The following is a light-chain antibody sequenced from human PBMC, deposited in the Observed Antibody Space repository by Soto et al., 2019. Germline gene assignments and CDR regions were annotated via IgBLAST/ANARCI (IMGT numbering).Light chain of an antibody. CDR1: TNDIGSYNY. CDR3: SSYKFSTTLRV. CDR2: EVT. V-gene: IGLV2-14*01. J-gene: IGLJ3*02. Sequence: QSVLTPPASVSGSPGQSITLSSAGTTNDIGSYNYVSWFQQHPGEAPKLIIFEVTHRPSRISTRFSGSKSGNTASLTISDLQAEDEALYYCSSYKFSTTLRVFGGGTKLTVL.